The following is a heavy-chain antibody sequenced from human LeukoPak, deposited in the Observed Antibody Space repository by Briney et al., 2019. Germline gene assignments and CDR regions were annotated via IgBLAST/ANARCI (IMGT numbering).Heavy chain of an antibody. Sequence: PGGSLRLSCAASGFTFSSYSMNWVRQAPGKGLEWVSSISSSSTYIYYADSLKGRFTISRDNSKNTLYLQMGSLRDDDMAIYYCARDQEGVGAYWGQGTLVTVAS. J-gene: IGHJ4*02. V-gene: IGHV3-21*01. CDR2: ISSSSTYI. CDR3: ARDQEGVGAY. D-gene: IGHD2-8*01. CDR1: GFTFSSYS.